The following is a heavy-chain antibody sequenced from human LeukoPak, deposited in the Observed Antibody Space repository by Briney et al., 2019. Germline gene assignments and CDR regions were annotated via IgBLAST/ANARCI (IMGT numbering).Heavy chain of an antibody. D-gene: IGHD4-17*01. CDR2: ISGGGYTT. V-gene: IGHV3-23*01. CDR3: ARGRDYGECDY. CDR1: EFTFSSYA. Sequence: GGSLRLSCAASEFTFSSYAMSWVRQAPGKGLEWVSLISGGGYTTYYADSVKGRFTISRDNSKNTLYLQVNSLRAEDTAVYYCARGRDYGECDYWGQGTLVTVSS. J-gene: IGHJ4*02.